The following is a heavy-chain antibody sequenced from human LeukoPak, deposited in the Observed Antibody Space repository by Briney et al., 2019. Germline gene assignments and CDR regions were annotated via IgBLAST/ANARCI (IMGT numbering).Heavy chain of an antibody. CDR1: GGTFSSYA. CDR3: ASASGAVEMATISAYYYYMDV. V-gene: IGHV1-69*05. CDR2: IIPIFGTA. Sequence: SVKVSCKASGGTFSSYAISWVRQAPGQGLEWMGGIIPIFGTANYAQKFQGRVTITTDESTSTAYMELSGLRSEDTAVYYCASASGAVEMATISAYYYYMDVWGKGTTVTVSS. J-gene: IGHJ6*03. D-gene: IGHD5-24*01.